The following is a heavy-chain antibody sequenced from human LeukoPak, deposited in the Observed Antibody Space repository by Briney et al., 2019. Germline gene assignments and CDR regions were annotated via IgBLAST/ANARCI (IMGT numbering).Heavy chain of an antibody. CDR1: GGSINSHY. D-gene: IGHD6-13*01. J-gene: IGHJ4*02. CDR2: VFNGGST. V-gene: IGHV4-59*11. Sequence: SETLSLTCTVSGGSINSHYWSWIRQPPGKGLEWIGYVFNGGSTNYNPSLKSRVTMSVDTSRGQFSLRLTSVTAADTAIYYCATRPAGSTWYGVFDYWSQGTLVTVSS. CDR3: ATRPAGSTWYGVFDY.